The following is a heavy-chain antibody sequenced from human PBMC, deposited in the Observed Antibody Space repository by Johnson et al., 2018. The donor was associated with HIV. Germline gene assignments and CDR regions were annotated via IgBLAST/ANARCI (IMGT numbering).Heavy chain of an antibody. CDR3: ARDQEQLVPWDAFDI. J-gene: IGHJ3*02. V-gene: IGHV3-30*04. CDR1: GFTFSSYA. Sequence: VQLMESGGGVVQPGRSLRLSCAASGFTFSSYAMHWVRQAPGKGLEWVAVISYDGSNKYYADSVKGRFTISRDNSKNTLYLQMNSLRAEDTAVYYCARDQEQLVPWDAFDIWGQGTMVTVSS. D-gene: IGHD6-6*01. CDR2: ISYDGSNK.